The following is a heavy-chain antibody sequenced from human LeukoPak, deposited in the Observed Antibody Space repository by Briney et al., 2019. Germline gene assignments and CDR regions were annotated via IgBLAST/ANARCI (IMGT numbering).Heavy chain of an antibody. J-gene: IGHJ4*02. V-gene: IGHV4-39*01. CDR1: GGSISSSNHH. Sequence: SKTLSLTCTVSGGSISSSNHHWDWIRQPPGKGLEWIGNIYYSGSTYYNPSLKSRVTISVDTSRNHFSLRLSSVTAADTAVYYDYWGQGTLVTVSS. CDR3: Y. CDR2: IYYSGST.